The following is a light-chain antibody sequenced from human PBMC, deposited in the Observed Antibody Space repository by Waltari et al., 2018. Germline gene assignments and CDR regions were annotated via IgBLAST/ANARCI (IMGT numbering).Light chain of an antibody. CDR1: QDIGTY. J-gene: IGKJ4*01. Sequence: ATRITQSPSSLSASTGDRVTITCRSNQDIGTYLAWYQQTPGKAPRLLLHGASTLQTGVPSRFSGSGSGTDFNITIACLQSEDFVTYFCQQYYAYPLTFGGGTKVEMK. CDR2: GAS. CDR3: QQYYAYPLT. V-gene: IGKV1-8*01.